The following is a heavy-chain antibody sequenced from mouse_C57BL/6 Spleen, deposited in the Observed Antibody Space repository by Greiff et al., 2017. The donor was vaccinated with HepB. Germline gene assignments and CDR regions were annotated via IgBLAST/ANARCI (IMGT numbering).Heavy chain of an antibody. CDR1: GYSITSGYY. J-gene: IGHJ4*01. D-gene: IGHD1-1*01. Sequence: VQLQESGPGLVKPSQSLSLTCSVTGYSITSGYYWNWIRQFPGNKLEWMGYISYDGSNNYNPSLKNRISITRDTSKNQFFLKLNSVTTEDTATYYCARSYYYGSSYGAMDYWGQGTSVTVSS. V-gene: IGHV3-6*01. CDR2: ISYDGSN. CDR3: ARSYYYGSSYGAMDY.